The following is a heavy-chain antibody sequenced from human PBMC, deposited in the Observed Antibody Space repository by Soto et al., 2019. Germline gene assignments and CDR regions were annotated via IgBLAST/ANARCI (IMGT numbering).Heavy chain of an antibody. D-gene: IGHD1-26*01. CDR2: ISYDGSNK. Sequence: QVQLVESGGGVVQPGRSLRLSCAASGFTFSSYAMHWVRQAPGKGLEWVAVISYDGSNKYYADSVKGRFTISRDNSKNTLYLQMNSLRAEDTAEYYCASDLGGSNSSPGPFDYWGQGTLVTVSS. J-gene: IGHJ4*02. V-gene: IGHV3-30-3*01. CDR3: ASDLGGSNSSPGPFDY. CDR1: GFTFSSYA.